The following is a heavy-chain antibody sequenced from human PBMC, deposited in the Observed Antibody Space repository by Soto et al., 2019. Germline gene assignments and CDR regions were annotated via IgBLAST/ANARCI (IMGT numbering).Heavy chain of an antibody. CDR2: ISAYNGNT. D-gene: IGHD2-15*01. CDR3: ARAGRKGPIVVVVAATG. V-gene: IGHV1-18*01. J-gene: IGHJ4*02. Sequence: ASVKVSCKASGYTFTSYGISWVRQAPGQGLEWMGWISAYNGNTNYAQKLQGRVTMTTDTSTSTAYMELRSLRSDDTAVYYCARAGRKGPIVVVVAATGWGQGTLVTVS. CDR1: GYTFTSYG.